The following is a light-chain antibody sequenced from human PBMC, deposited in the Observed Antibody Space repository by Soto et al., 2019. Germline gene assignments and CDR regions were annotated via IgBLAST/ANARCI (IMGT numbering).Light chain of an antibody. J-gene: IGKJ4*01. CDR1: QSLLHSNGFNY. CDR2: LGS. Sequence: DIVMTQSPLSLPVTPGEPASISCRSSQSLLHSNGFNYLDWYLQKPGQSPQLLIYLGSNRASGVPDRVRGSGSGTDITLKISRVEAEDVGVYYCIQALQTPPTFGGGTKVEIK. V-gene: IGKV2-28*01. CDR3: IQALQTPPT.